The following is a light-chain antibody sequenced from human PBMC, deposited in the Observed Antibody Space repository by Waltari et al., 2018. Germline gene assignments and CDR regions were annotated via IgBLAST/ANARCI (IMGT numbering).Light chain of an antibody. CDR1: SSDVGVYDY. J-gene: IGLJ3*02. Sequence: QSALTQSASVSGSPGQSITISCTGRSSDVGVYDYVSWYQQHPGKAPKLMIYDVNNRPSGVSNRFSGSKSGNTASLTISGLQAEDEADYYCCSYAGSATVMFGGGTKVTVL. CDR2: DVN. V-gene: IGLV2-23*02. CDR3: CSYAGSATVM.